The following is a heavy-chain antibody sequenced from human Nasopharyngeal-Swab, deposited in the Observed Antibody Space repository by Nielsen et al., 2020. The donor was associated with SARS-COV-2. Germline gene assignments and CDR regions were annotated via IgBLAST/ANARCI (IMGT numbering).Heavy chain of an antibody. CDR2: INAGNGNT. Sequence: ASVKVSCKASGYTFTSYAMHWVRQAPGQRLEWMGWINAGNGNTKYSQKFQGRVTITRDTSASTAYMELSSLRSEDTAVYYCARGGYCSSTSWASYYYYMDVWGKGTTVTVSS. V-gene: IGHV1-3*01. CDR3: ARGGYCSSTSWASYYYYMDV. CDR1: GYTFTSYA. J-gene: IGHJ6*03. D-gene: IGHD2-2*01.